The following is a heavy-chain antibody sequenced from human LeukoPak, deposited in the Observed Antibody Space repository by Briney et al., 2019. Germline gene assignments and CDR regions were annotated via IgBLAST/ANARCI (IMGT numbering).Heavy chain of an antibody. J-gene: IGHJ4*02. CDR2: IYTSGST. D-gene: IGHD6-13*01. Sequence: SQTLSLTCTVSGGSISSGSYYWSWIRQPAGKGLEWIGRIYTSGSTNYNPSLKSRVTISVDTSKNQFSLKLSSVTAADTAVYYCARDSSSWSFDYWGQGTLVTVSS. CDR1: GGSISSGSYY. V-gene: IGHV4-61*02. CDR3: ARDSSSWSFDY.